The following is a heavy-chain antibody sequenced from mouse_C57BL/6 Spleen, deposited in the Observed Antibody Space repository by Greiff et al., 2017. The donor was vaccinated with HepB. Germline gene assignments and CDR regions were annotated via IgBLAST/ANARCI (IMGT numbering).Heavy chain of an antibody. CDR2: IDPETGGT. V-gene: IGHV1-15*01. CDR1: GYTFTDYE. J-gene: IGHJ2*01. Sequence: QVQLQQSGAELVRPGASVTLSCKASGYTFTDYEMHWVKQTPVHGLEWIGAIDPETGGTAYNQKFKGKAILTAYKSSSTAYMELRILTSEDSAVYYCTRSIYYDYDEDYFDYWGQGTTLTVSS. D-gene: IGHD2-4*01. CDR3: TRSIYYDYDEDYFDY.